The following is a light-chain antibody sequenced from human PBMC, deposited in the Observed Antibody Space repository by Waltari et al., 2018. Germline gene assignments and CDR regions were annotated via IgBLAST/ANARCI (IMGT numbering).Light chain of an antibody. CDR3: GTWDSRLTGGV. J-gene: IGLJ3*02. V-gene: IGLV1-51*01. Sequence: QSQLTQPPYVSATPGPKVTIPCSGSSSNLGQTYASCNQQLPGKAPKLLIYDNNKRVSGIPERISGSKSGTSATLSITGLQIGDEADYYCGTWDSRLTGGVFGGGTKLTVL. CDR2: DNN. CDR1: SSNLGQTY.